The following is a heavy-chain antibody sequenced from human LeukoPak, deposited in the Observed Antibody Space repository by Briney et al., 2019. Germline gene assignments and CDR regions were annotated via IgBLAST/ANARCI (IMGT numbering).Heavy chain of an antibody. CDR3: ATNILVRDIINWFDP. CDR1: GYTFTGYY. J-gene: IGHJ5*02. CDR2: INPNSGGT. D-gene: IGHD3-10*01. V-gene: IGHV1-2*02. Sequence: GASVKVSCKASGYTFTGYYMHWVRQAPGQGLEWMGWINPNSGGTNYAQKFQGGVTMTRDTSTGTAYMELSSLRYDDTAVYYCATNILVRDIINWFDPWGQGTLVTVSS.